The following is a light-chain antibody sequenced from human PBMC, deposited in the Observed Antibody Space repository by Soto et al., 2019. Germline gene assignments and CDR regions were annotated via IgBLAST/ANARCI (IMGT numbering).Light chain of an antibody. Sequence: DIPMTQSPSTLSGSVGDRVTITCRASQTISSWLAWYQQKPGKAPKLLIYKASTLKSGVPSRFSGSGSGTEFTLTISSLQPDDFATYYCQHYNRYSEAFGQGAKVDIK. CDR3: QHYNRYSEA. CDR2: KAS. CDR1: QTISSW. J-gene: IGKJ1*01. V-gene: IGKV1-5*03.